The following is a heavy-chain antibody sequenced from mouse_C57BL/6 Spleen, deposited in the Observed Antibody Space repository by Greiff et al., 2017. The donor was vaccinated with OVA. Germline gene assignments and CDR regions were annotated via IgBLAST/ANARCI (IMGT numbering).Heavy chain of an antibody. V-gene: IGHV1-55*01. CDR3: AKGSIYDGYYYFDY. J-gene: IGHJ2*01. CDR2: IYPGSGST. Sequence: VQLQQPGAELVKPGASVKMSCKASGYTFTSYWITWVKQRPGQGLEWIGDIYPGSGSTNYNEKFKSKATLTVDPSSSTAYMQLRSLTSEDSAVYYCAKGSIYDGYYYFDYWGQGTTLTVSS. CDR1: GYTFTSYW. D-gene: IGHD2-3*01.